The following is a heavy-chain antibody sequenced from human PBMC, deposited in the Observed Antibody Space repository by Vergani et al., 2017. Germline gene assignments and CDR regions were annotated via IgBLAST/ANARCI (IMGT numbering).Heavy chain of an antibody. CDR2: ISSSGSTI. Sequence: EVQLVESGGGLVQPGGSLRLSCAASGFTFSSYEMNWVRQAPGKGLEWVSYISSSGSTIYYADSVKGRFTISRDNAKNSLYLQMNSLRAEDTAVYYCARDFDGYDSSGYWGYYYYYYGMDVWGQGTTVTVSS. D-gene: IGHD3-22*01. J-gene: IGHJ6*02. CDR3: ARDFDGYDSSGYWGYYYYYYGMDV. V-gene: IGHV3-48*03. CDR1: GFTFSSYE.